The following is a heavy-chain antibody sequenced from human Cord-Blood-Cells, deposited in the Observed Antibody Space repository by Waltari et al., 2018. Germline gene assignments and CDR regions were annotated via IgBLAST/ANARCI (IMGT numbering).Heavy chain of an antibody. CDR3: ARGTGYCSSTSCYYYYYGMDV. J-gene: IGHJ6*02. V-gene: IGHV4-34*01. Sequence: QVQLQQWGAGPLKPSETLSLTCAVYGGSFIGYYWSWIRQPPGKGRGWIGEINHSGSTNYNPSLKSRVTISVDTSKNQFSLKLSSVTAADTAVYYCARGTGYCSSTSCYYYYYGMDVWGQGTTVTVSS. CDR2: INHSGST. D-gene: IGHD2-2*01. CDR1: GGSFIGYY.